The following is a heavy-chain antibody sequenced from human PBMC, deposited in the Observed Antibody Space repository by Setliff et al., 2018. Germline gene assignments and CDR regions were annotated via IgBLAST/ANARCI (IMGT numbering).Heavy chain of an antibody. CDR2: SRNKVSGGFI. CDR1: GFTFSDYS. J-gene: IGHJ4*02. CDR3: VASPSNKNGHFEY. V-gene: IGHV3-72*01. Sequence: GGSLRLSCETSGFTFSDYSFDWVRQAPGKGLEWVGRSRNKVSGGFIEYAASVKGRFTISRDDSKNSVFLQMNSLRADDTAMYYCVASPSNKNGHFEYWGQGTLVTVSS.